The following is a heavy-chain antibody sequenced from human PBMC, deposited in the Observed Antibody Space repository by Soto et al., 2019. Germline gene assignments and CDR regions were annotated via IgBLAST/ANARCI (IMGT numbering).Heavy chain of an antibody. J-gene: IGHJ4*02. CDR1: GYTFTGYY. CDR2: INPNSGGT. CDR3: AREGFGVAVAGTFDY. D-gene: IGHD6-19*01. V-gene: IGHV1-2*02. Sequence: QVQLVQSGAEVKKPGASVKVSCKASGYTFTGYYMHWVRQAPGQGLEWMGWINPNSGGTNYAQKFQGGVTMTRDTSISTAYMELSRLRSDDTAVYYCAREGFGVAVAGTFDYWGQGTLVTVSS.